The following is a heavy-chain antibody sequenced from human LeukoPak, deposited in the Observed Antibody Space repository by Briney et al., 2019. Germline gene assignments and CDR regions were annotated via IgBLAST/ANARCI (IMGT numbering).Heavy chain of an antibody. CDR3: AKVRTRWTMVRGVPYMDV. D-gene: IGHD3-10*01. CDR1: GFTFSDYY. V-gene: IGHV3-11*01. J-gene: IGHJ6*03. CDR2: ISSSGSTI. Sequence: PGGSLRLSCAASGFTFSDYYMSWIRQVPGKGLEWVSYISSSGSTIYYADSVKGRFTISRDNAKNSLYLQMNSLRAEDTAVYYCAKVRTRWTMVRGVPYMDVWGKGTTVTVSS.